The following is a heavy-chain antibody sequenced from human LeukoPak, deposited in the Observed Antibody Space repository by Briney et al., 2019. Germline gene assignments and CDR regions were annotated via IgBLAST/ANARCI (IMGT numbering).Heavy chain of an antibody. CDR3: ATGTRWLQFHF. V-gene: IGHV1-24*01. CDR2: FDPEDGET. CDR1: GYTLTELS. Sequence: ASVKVSCKVSGYTLTELSMHWVRQAPGKGLEWMGGFDPEDGETIYAQKFQGRVTMTEDTSTDTAYMELSSLRSGDTAVYYRATGTRWLQFHFWGQGTLVTVSS. J-gene: IGHJ4*02. D-gene: IGHD5-24*01.